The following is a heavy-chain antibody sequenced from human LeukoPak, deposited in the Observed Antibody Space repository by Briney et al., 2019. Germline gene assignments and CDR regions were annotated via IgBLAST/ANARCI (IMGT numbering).Heavy chain of an antibody. Sequence: GGSLRLSCAASGFTFSSYSMNWVRQAPGKGLEWVSSISSSSSYIYYADSVKGRFTNSRDNAKNSLYLQMNSLRAEDTAVYYCARGGRYCSSTSCYYYYYYGMDVWGQGTTVTVSS. V-gene: IGHV3-21*01. D-gene: IGHD2-2*01. CDR2: ISSSSSYI. CDR3: ARGGRYCSSTSCYYYYYYGMDV. J-gene: IGHJ6*02. CDR1: GFTFSSYS.